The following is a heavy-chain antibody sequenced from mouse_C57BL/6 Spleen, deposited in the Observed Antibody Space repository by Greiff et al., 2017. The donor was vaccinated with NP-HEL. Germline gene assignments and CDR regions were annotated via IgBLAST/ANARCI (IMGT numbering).Heavy chain of an antibody. Sequence: EVKVVESGGDLVKPGGSLKLSCAASGFTFSSYGMSWVRQTPDKRLEWVATLSSGGSYTYYPDSVKGRFTISRDNAKNTLYLQMSSLKSEDTAMYYCARHGDYDAPHYFDYWGQGTTLTVSS. D-gene: IGHD2-4*01. CDR2: LSSGGSYT. CDR3: ARHGDYDAPHYFDY. J-gene: IGHJ2*01. V-gene: IGHV5-6*01. CDR1: GFTFSSYG.